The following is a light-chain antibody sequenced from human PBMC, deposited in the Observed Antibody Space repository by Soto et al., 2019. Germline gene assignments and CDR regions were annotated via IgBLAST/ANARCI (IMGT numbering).Light chain of an antibody. V-gene: IGLV1-40*01. CDR3: QSYDSSLNGYV. Sequence: QSVLTQPRSVSGAPGQRVTISCTGSSSNIGAGYDVHWYQQLPGAAPKLLIYANTNRPSGVPGRFSGSKSGTSASLAITGLQAEDEADYYCQSYDSSLNGYVFRTGTKVTVL. CDR1: SSNIGAGYD. CDR2: ANT. J-gene: IGLJ1*01.